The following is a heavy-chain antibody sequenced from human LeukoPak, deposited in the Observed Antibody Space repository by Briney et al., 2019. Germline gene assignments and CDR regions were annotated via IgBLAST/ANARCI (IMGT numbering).Heavy chain of an antibody. CDR1: RFTFSRYW. J-gene: IGHJ6*02. Sequence: GGSLRLSCAASRFTFSRYWMSWVRQAPGKGLEWVANIKQDGSEKYYVDSVKGRFTISRDNAKNSLYLQMNSLRGEDTAVYYCARDLYSYGSGSYGVWGQGTTVTVSS. V-gene: IGHV3-7*03. D-gene: IGHD3-10*01. CDR3: ARDLYSYGSGSYGV. CDR2: IKQDGSEK.